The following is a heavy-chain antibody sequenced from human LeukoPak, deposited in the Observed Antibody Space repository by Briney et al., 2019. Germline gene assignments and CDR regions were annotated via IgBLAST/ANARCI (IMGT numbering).Heavy chain of an antibody. CDR2: INRDGRVQ. V-gene: IGHV3-7*01. Sequence: EXXXNINRDGRVQHYVDSVKGRFTISRANAKTSLSLQMNSLRAEATAVYYCARDASPGDSSAWLDAFDIWGHGTMVTVSS. J-gene: IGHJ3*02. CDR3: ARDASPGDSSAWLDAFDI. D-gene: IGHD6-19*01.